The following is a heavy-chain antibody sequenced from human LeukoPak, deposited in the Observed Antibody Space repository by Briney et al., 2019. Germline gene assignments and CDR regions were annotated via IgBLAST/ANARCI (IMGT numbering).Heavy chain of an antibody. CDR3: ASVLKYSSGWPFDY. Sequence: SQTLSLTCAISGDTVSSNSAAWNWIRQSPSRGLEWLGRTYYRSKWYNDYPVSVKSRITINPDTYKNHFSLQLNSVTPEDTAVYYCASVLKYSSGWPFDYWGQGTLVTVSS. CDR2: TYYRSKWYN. D-gene: IGHD6-19*01. J-gene: IGHJ4*02. CDR1: GDTVSSNSAA. V-gene: IGHV6-1*01.